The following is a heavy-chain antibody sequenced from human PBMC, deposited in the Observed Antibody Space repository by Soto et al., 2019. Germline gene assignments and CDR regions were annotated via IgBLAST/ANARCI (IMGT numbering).Heavy chain of an antibody. CDR1: GFTFSGDW. D-gene: IGHD2-2*01. J-gene: IGHJ4*02. CDR2: INMDGSST. CDR3: ARGPRGLYHHDY. V-gene: IGHV3-74*01. Sequence: EVQLVESGGGLVQPGGSLRLSCAASGFTFSGDWMHWVRQAAGKWLVWVSRINMDGSSTNYADSVKGRFTISRDNAKTTLYLQMNSLRVDDTAVYYCARGPRGLYHHDYWGQGALVTVSS.